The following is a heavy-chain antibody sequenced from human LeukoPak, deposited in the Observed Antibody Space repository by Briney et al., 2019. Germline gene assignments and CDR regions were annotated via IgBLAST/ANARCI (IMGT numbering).Heavy chain of an antibody. CDR3: ARDSGTGYYRY. Sequence: PSETLSLTCTVSGGSISSGDDYWSWIRQPPGKGLEWIGYIYYSGSTYYNPSLKSRVTISVDTSKNQFSLKLSSVTAADTAVYYCARDSGTGYYRYWGQGTLVTVSS. CDR2: IYYSGST. D-gene: IGHD3/OR15-3a*01. J-gene: IGHJ4*02. V-gene: IGHV4-30-4*08. CDR1: GGSISSGDDY.